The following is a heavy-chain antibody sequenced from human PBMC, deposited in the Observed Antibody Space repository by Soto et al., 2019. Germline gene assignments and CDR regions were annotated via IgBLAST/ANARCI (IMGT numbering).Heavy chain of an antibody. CDR2: ISAYNGNT. CDR1: GYTFTSYG. CDR3: AREEILWFGESRVGGMDV. D-gene: IGHD3-10*01. J-gene: IGHJ6*02. V-gene: IGHV1-18*01. Sequence: QVQLVQSGAEVKKPGASVKVSCKASGYTFTSYGISWVRQAPGQGLEWMGWISAYNGNTNYAQKLQGRVTMTTDTXTXTXXMELRSLRSDDTAVYYCAREEILWFGESRVGGMDVWGQGTTVTVSS.